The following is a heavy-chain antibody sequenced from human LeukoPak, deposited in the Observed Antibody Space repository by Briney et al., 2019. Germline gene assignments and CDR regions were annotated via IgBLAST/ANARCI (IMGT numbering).Heavy chain of an antibody. J-gene: IGHJ4*02. CDR3: ARDRDYYDSSGKFDY. V-gene: IGHV3-30-3*01. CDR2: ISYDGSNK. CDR1: EFTFSSYA. Sequence: PGGSLRLSCAASEFTFSSYAMHWVRQAPGKGLEWVAVISYDGSNKYYADSVKGRFTISRDNSKNTLYLQMNSLRAEDTAVYYCARDRDYYDSSGKFDYWGQGTLVTVSS. D-gene: IGHD3-22*01.